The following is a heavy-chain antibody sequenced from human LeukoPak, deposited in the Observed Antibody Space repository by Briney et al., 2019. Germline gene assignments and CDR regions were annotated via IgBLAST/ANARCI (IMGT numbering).Heavy chain of an antibody. CDR3: AREADPRFYASPSPDY. Sequence: GGSLRLSCAASGFGFSNFWMHWVRQGPGKGLVWVSRIKTDGTTTVYADSVKGRFTISRDNAKNTLYLQMNSLRADDTAVYFCAREADPRFYASPSPDYWGQGTPVTVSS. D-gene: IGHD2/OR15-2a*01. CDR1: GFGFSNFW. J-gene: IGHJ4*01. CDR2: IKTDGTTT. V-gene: IGHV3-74*01.